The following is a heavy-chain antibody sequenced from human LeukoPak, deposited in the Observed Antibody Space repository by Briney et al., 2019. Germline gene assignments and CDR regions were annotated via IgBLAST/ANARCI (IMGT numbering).Heavy chain of an antibody. CDR3: ARGYPLDWNYFDY. Sequence: ASVKVSCKASGYTFASYYMHWVRQAPGQGLEWVGIINPSDSITTYAQKFQGRVTMTRDTSTSTVYMELSSLRSEDSAVYYCARGYPLDWNYFDYWGQGTLVTVSS. D-gene: IGHD3/OR15-3a*01. V-gene: IGHV1-46*01. CDR2: INPSDSIT. J-gene: IGHJ4*02. CDR1: GYTFASYY.